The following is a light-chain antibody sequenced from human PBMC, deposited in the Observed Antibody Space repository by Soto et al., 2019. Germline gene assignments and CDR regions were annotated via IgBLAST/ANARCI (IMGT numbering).Light chain of an antibody. CDR2: KAS. J-gene: IGKJ1*01. Sequence: DIQMTQSPSTLSASVGDRVTITCRASQSINSWLAWYQQKPGKAPKLLIYKASTLESGVPSRFSGSGSGTEFTLTISRLQPDDFAIYYWQQYNSYFRTFGQGTKVAVK. CDR1: QSINSW. V-gene: IGKV1-5*03. CDR3: QQYNSYFRT.